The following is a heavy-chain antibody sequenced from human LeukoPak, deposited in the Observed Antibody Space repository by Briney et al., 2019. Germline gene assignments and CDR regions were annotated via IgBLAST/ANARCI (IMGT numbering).Heavy chain of an antibody. CDR1: GFTFGSYW. CDR3: ARGRSGWFTRAYYFDY. D-gene: IGHD6-19*01. CDR2: IKQDGSEK. V-gene: IGHV3-7*03. Sequence: GGSLRLSCAASGFTFGSYWMSWVRQAPGKGLEWVANIKQDGSEKYYVDSVKGRFTISRDNAKNSLYLQMNSLRAEDTAVYYCARGRSGWFTRAYYFDYWGQGTLVTVSS. J-gene: IGHJ4*02.